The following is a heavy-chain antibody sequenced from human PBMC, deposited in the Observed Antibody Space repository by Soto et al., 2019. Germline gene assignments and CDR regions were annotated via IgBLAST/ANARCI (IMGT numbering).Heavy chain of an antibody. CDR3: ARARYSNYVAGMDV. Sequence: SVKVSCKASGGTFSSYAISWVRQAPGQGLEWMGGIIPIFGTANYAQRFQGRVTITADESTSTAYMELSSLRSEDTAVYDCARARYSNYVAGMDVWGQGTTVTVSS. CDR1: GGTFSSYA. V-gene: IGHV1-69*13. CDR2: IIPIFGTA. D-gene: IGHD4-4*01. J-gene: IGHJ6*02.